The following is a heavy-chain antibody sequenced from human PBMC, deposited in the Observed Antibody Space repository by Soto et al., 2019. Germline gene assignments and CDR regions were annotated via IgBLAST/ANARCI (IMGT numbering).Heavy chain of an antibody. CDR1: GGTFSSYA. Sequence: QVQLVQSGAAVKKPGSSVKVSCKASGGTFSSYAISWVRQAPGQGLEWMGGIIPIFGTANYAQKFQGRVTITADESTSTAYMELSSLRSEDTAVYYCARDGTAAGPYYYYGMDVWGQGTTVTVSS. J-gene: IGHJ6*02. D-gene: IGHD6-13*01. CDR2: IIPIFGTA. V-gene: IGHV1-69*12. CDR3: ARDGTAAGPYYYYGMDV.